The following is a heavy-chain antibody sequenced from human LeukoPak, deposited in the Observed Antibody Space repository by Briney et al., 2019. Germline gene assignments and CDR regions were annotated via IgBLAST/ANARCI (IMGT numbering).Heavy chain of an antibody. CDR2: IRYDGSSK. CDR3: AKDEHRIAAAGADY. V-gene: IGHV3-30*02. J-gene: IGHJ4*02. D-gene: IGHD6-13*01. CDR1: GFTFSSYG. Sequence: GGSLRLSCAASGFTFSSYGMHWVRQAPGKGLEWVAFIRYDGSSKYYADSVKGRFTMSRDNSKNTLYLQMNSLRAEDTAVYYCAKDEHRIAAAGADYWGQGTLVTVSS.